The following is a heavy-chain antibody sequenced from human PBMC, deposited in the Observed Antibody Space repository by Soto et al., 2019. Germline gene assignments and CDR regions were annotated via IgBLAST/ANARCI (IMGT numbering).Heavy chain of an antibody. D-gene: IGHD5-18*01. CDR3: ARDFSGYSYGEDYYYYYMDV. CDR1: GFTFSDYY. Sequence: QVQLVESGRGLVKPGGSLRLSCAASGFTFSDYYMSWIRQAPGKGLEWVSYISSSGSTIYYADSVKGRFTISRDNAKNSLYLQMNSLRAEDTAVYYCARDFSGYSYGEDYYYYYMDVWGKGTTVTVSS. J-gene: IGHJ6*03. CDR2: ISSSGSTI. V-gene: IGHV3-11*01.